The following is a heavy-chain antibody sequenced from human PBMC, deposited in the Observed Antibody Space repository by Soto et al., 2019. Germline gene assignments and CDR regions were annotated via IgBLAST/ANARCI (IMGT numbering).Heavy chain of an antibody. CDR1: GFSFNIFA. J-gene: IGHJ4*02. V-gene: IGHV3-23*01. CDR2: ISGGGGST. Sequence: EVKLLESGGRLVQPGGSLRLSCAASGFSFNIFAINWVRQAPGKGLEWVSGISGGGGSTYYADSVKGRFTISRDNSNNTLYLQMNSLRAEDTAVYYCAKDPTSYDSSAQFDSWGQGTLVTVSS. D-gene: IGHD3-22*01. CDR3: AKDPTSYDSSAQFDS.